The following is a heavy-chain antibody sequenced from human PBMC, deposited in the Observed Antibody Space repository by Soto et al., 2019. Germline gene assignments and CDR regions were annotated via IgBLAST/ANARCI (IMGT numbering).Heavy chain of an antibody. D-gene: IGHD3-22*01. Sequence: VGSLSLSCASSGFTFSSYAMRWVRQAPGKGLEWVSAISGSGDDTDYADSVKGRFTISRDNSKNTLYLRVSSLRVEDTAVYYCASYPLYYDSSGYISDYWGQGTLVTVSS. CDR2: ISGSGDDT. CDR3: ASYPLYYDSSGYISDY. CDR1: GFTFSSYA. V-gene: IGHV3-23*01. J-gene: IGHJ4*02.